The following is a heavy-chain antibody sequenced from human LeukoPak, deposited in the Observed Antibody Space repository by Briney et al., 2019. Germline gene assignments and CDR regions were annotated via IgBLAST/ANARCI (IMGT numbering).Heavy chain of an antibody. CDR1: GYTFTSYD. V-gene: IGHV1-2*02. CDR3: ANTQNIVVVPAAIPFENWFDP. CDR2: INPNSGGT. J-gene: IGHJ5*02. D-gene: IGHD2-2*02. Sequence: ASVKVSCKASGYTFTSYDINWVRQATGQGLEWMGWINPNSGGTNYAQKFQGRVTMTRDTSISAAYMELSRLRSDDTAVYYCANTQNIVVVPAAIPFENWFDPWGQGTLVTVSS.